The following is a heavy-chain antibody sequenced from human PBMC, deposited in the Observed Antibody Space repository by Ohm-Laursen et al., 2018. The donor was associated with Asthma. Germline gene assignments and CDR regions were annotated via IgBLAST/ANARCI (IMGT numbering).Heavy chain of an antibody. CDR1: GGSFSGYY. CDR2: INHSGST. J-gene: IGHJ4*02. Sequence: SETLSLTCAVYGGSFSGYYWSWIRQPPGRGLEWIGEINHSGSTNYNPSLKSRVTISVDTSKNQFSLKLTSVTAADTAVYYCARVDGYSSSWTEFDYWGQGTLVTVSS. D-gene: IGHD6-13*01. CDR3: ARVDGYSSSWTEFDY. V-gene: IGHV4-34*01.